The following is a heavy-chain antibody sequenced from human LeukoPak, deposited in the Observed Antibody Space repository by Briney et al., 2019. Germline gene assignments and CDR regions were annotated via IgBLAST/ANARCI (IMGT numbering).Heavy chain of an antibody. CDR3: ALLGDIVVVPATRRFDY. J-gene: IGHJ4*02. CDR1: GFTFSSYA. CDR2: IRGSGSGT. V-gene: IGHV3-23*01. D-gene: IGHD2-2*01. Sequence: GGSLRLSCAASGFTFSSYAMTWVRQAPGKGLEWVSSIRGSGSGTDYADSVKGRFTIPRDNSKNTLYLQMNSLRAEDTAVYYCALLGDIVVVPATRRFDYWGQGTLVTVSS.